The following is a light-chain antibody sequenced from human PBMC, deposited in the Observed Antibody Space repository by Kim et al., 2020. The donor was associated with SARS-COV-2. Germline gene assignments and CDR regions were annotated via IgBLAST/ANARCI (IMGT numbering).Light chain of an antibody. CDR1: NIGTKS. V-gene: IGLV3-21*04. Sequence: VSVVPGKTARITCGGNNIGTKSVHWYQQKPGQAPVLVIYYDSDRPSGIPERFSGSNSGNTATLTISRVEAGDEADYYCQVWDSSSEEVFGGGTQLTVL. J-gene: IGLJ3*02. CDR2: YDS. CDR3: QVWDSSSEEV.